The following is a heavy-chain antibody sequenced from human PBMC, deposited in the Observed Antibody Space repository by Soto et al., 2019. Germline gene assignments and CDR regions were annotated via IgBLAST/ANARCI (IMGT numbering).Heavy chain of an antibody. CDR3: ARIKSGLDYYNGMDV. Sequence: QVQLVQSGAEVKKSGASVKVSCKASGYSVSDYFIHWVRQAPGQGLEWVAWINPKTAATNYAKKCQGRVCLTWDTSVSTAYTELTRLRPDDTAVYYCARIKSGLDYYNGMDVWGQGTTVIVSS. J-gene: IGHJ6*02. CDR1: GYSVSDYF. CDR2: INPKTAAT. V-gene: IGHV1-2*02. D-gene: IGHD3-10*01.